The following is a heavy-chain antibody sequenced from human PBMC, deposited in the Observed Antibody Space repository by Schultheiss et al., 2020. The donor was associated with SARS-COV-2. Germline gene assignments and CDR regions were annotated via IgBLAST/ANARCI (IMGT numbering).Heavy chain of an antibody. J-gene: IGHJ2*01. CDR2: IYTSGST. Sequence: SETLSLTCAVYGGSFSGYYWSWIRQPAGKGLEWIGRIYTSGSTNYNPSLKSRVTMSVDTSKNQFSLKLSSVTAADTAVYYCARDRHYYDSSGYSPYWYFDLWGRGTLVTVSS. V-gene: IGHV4-4*07. D-gene: IGHD3-22*01. CDR1: GGSFSGYY. CDR3: ARDRHYYDSSGYSPYWYFDL.